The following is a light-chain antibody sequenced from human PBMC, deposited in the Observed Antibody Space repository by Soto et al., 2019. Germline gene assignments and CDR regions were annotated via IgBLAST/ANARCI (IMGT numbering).Light chain of an antibody. CDR3: QQYNNWPWT. V-gene: IGKV3-15*01. CDR2: DAS. CDR1: QSVRSK. Sequence: EIWVTQAPVTLSVSPGERVTLSGMASQSVRSKLVWYQRKPGQSPRLLIYDASSRATGMPGRFSGSGSGTEFTLTISSLQSEDFAVYYCQQYNNWPWTFGQGTKVDI. J-gene: IGKJ1*01.